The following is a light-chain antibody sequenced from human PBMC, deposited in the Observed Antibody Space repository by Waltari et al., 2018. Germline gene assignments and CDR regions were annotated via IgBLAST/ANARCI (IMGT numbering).Light chain of an antibody. CDR1: QSVSSN. CDR3: QQYDKWTLYT. V-gene: IGKV3-15*01. Sequence: IVMTQSPATLSVSPGERATLSCRASQSVSSNLPWYQQNPGQAPRLLISDASTRATDIPVRFSGSGSGTEFTLTISSVQSEDFGIYFCQQYDKWTLYTFGQGTKLEIK. J-gene: IGKJ2*01. CDR2: DAS.